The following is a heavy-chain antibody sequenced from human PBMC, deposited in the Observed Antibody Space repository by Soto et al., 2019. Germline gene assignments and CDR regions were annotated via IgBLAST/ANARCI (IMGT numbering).Heavy chain of an antibody. CDR3: ARGREDSSSWPNNWFDP. Sequence: SETLSLTCTVSSGSISSSNWWSWVRQPPGKGLEWIGEIYHSGSTNYNPSLKSRVTISVDKSRNQFSLKLSSVTAADTAVYYCARGREDSSSWPNNWFDPWGQGTLVTVPS. CDR1: SGSISSSNW. CDR2: IYHSGST. V-gene: IGHV4-4*02. J-gene: IGHJ5*02. D-gene: IGHD6-13*01.